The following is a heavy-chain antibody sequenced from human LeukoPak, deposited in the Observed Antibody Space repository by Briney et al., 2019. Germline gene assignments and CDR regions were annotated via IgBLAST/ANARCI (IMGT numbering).Heavy chain of an antibody. CDR1: GYTFTSYG. CDR2: ISAYNGNT. D-gene: IGHD3-22*01. V-gene: IGHV1-18*01. Sequence: ASVKVSCKASGYTFTSYGISWVRQAPGQGLEWMGWISAYNGNTNYAQKLQGRDTMTTDTSTSTAYMELRSLRSDDTAVYYCAREEYYDSSGYYFSWGQGTLVTVSS. CDR3: AREEYYDSSGYYFS. J-gene: IGHJ4*02.